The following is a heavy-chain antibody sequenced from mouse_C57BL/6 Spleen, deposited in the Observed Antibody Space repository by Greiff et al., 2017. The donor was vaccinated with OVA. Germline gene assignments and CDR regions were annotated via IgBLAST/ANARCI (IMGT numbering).Heavy chain of an antibody. CDR3: ARGDYYGSDYFDY. CDR2: INPNNGGT. CDR1: GYTFTDYN. Sequence: VQLQQSGPELVKPGASVKMSCKASGYTFTDYNMHWVKQSHGKSLEWIGYINPNNGGTSYNQKFKGKATLTVNKSSSTAYMELRSLTSEDSAVYDCARGDYYGSDYFDYWGQGTTLTVSS. J-gene: IGHJ2*01. D-gene: IGHD1-1*01. V-gene: IGHV1-22*01.